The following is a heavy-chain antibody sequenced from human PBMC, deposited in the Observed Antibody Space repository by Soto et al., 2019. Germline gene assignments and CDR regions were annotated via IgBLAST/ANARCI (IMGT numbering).Heavy chain of an antibody. CDR3: ARDKDRQQLGGNYYYILDV. D-gene: IGHD3-3*02. J-gene: IGHJ6*02. CDR2: IMPVFATP. CDR1: GGTFSTSA. Sequence: QVQLVQSGAEVKKPGSSVKVSCKAFGGTFSTSAISWVRQAPGQGLEWVGGIMPVFATPDYAQKFQGRVTISADESTTTAYLELTSLRTDDTAVYYCARDKDRQQLGGNYYYILDVWGQGTAIIVSS. V-gene: IGHV1-69*12.